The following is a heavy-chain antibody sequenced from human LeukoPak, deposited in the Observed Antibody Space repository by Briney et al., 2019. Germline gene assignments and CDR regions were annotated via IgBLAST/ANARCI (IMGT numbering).Heavy chain of an antibody. CDR2: IYYSGST. D-gene: IGHD1-26*01. Sequence: SETLSLTCTVSGGSISSSSYYWGWIRQPPGKGLEWIGSIYYSGSTNYNPSLKSRVTISVDTSKNQFSLKLSSVTAADTAVYYCARSSSGSYFEEDEWDWFDPWGQGTLVTVSS. J-gene: IGHJ5*02. CDR3: ARSSSGSYFEEDEWDWFDP. CDR1: GGSISSSSYY. V-gene: IGHV4-39*07.